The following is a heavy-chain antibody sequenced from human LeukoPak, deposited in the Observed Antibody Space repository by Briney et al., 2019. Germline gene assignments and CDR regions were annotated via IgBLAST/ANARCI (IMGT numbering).Heavy chain of an antibody. CDR3: ATTYYYDRSGYVGY. Sequence: GGSLRLSCAASGFTFGTYWMHWVRQAPGKGLVWVSRINSDGSSTSYADSVKGRFTISRDNAKNTLHLQMNSLGAEDTAVYYCATTYYYDRSGYVGYWGQGTLVTVSS. J-gene: IGHJ4*02. CDR2: INSDGSST. D-gene: IGHD3-22*01. CDR1: GFTFGTYW. V-gene: IGHV3-74*01.